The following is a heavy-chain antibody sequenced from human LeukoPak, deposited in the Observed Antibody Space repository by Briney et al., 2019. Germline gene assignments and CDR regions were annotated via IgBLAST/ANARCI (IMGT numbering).Heavy chain of an antibody. J-gene: IGHJ4*02. D-gene: IGHD2-2*01. CDR2: IYYSGST. Sequence: SETLSLTCTVSGGSISSHYWSWIRQPPGKGLEWIRCIYYSGSTNYNPSLKSRITISVDTSKNQFSLKLSSVTAADTAAYYCARDRVPAALHFDYWGQGTLVTVSS. V-gene: IGHV4-59*11. CDR3: ARDRVPAALHFDY. CDR1: GGSISSHY.